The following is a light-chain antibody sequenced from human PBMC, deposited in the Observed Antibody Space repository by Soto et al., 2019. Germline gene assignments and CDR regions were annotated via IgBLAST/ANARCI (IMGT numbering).Light chain of an antibody. J-gene: IGLJ3*02. CDR3: SSYAGSNNLV. Sequence: QSVLTQPPSASGSPGQSVTISCTGTSSDVGGYNFVSWYQQHPGQAPKLMIYEVTKRPSGVPDRFSGSKSGNSASLTVSGRQAEDEADYYCSSYAGSNNLVFGGGTKLTVL. CDR2: EVT. V-gene: IGLV2-8*01. CDR1: SSDVGGYNF.